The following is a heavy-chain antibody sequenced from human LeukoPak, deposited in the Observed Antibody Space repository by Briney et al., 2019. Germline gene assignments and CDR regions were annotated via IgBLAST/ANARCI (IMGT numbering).Heavy chain of an antibody. Sequence: PGGSLRLSCAASGFTFSSYGMHWVRQAPGKGLEWVALIWFDGSNEYYGDSVKGRFTISRDNAKNSLYLQMNSLRAEDTAVYYCARDSRKSGSGYYGGGTHERDYWGQGTLVTVSS. V-gene: IGHV3-33*01. CDR1: GFTFSSYG. CDR2: IWFDGSNE. CDR3: ARDSRKSGSGYYGGGTHERDY. D-gene: IGHD3-22*01. J-gene: IGHJ4*02.